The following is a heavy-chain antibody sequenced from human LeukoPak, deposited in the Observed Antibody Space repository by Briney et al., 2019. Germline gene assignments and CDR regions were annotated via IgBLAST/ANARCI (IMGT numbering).Heavy chain of an antibody. CDR1: GFSFSSYA. CDR3: AKDGRRAAAGTLDY. V-gene: IGHV3-30*18. CDR2: ISYDGSDR. J-gene: IGHJ4*01. D-gene: IGHD6-13*01. Sequence: GRSLRLSCAASGFSFSSYAMHWVRQAPGKGLEWVAVISYDGSDRYYGDSVKGRFTISRDNSKNTLDLQMNSPRGDDTAVYYCAKDGRRAAAGTLDYWGHGTLVTVST.